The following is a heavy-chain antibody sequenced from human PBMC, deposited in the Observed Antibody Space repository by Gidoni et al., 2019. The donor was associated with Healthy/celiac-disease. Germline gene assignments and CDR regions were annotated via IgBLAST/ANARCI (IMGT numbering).Heavy chain of an antibody. D-gene: IGHD1-20*01. J-gene: IGHJ4*02. V-gene: IGHV3-48*02. CDR3: ARTPGWPHISGFYYFDY. CDR2: ISSSSSTI. Sequence: EVQLVESGGGLVQPGGSLRLSCAASGFTFSSYSMNWVRQAPGKGLEWVSYISSSSSTIYYADSVKGRFTISRDNAKNSLYLQVNSLRDEDTAVYYCARTPGWPHISGFYYFDYWGQGTLVTVSS. CDR1: GFTFSSYS.